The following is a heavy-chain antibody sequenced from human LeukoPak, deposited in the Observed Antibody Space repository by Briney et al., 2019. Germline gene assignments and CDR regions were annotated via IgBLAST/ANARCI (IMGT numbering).Heavy chain of an antibody. Sequence: ASVKVSCKAFGYTFISYGLSWVRQAPGQGLEWMGWISLYNDNTNYAQKFQARVTMTTDTPTSTAYLELRSLRPDDTALYYCARYTGGYFGSGSYLDSWGRGTLVSVS. CDR2: ISLYNDNT. J-gene: IGHJ4*02. CDR3: ARYTGGYFGSGSYLDS. D-gene: IGHD3-10*01. V-gene: IGHV1-18*01. CDR1: GYTFISYG.